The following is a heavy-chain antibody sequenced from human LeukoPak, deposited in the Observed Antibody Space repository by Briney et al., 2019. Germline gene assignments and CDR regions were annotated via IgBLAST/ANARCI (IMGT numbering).Heavy chain of an antibody. J-gene: IGHJ6*02. CDR2: INTNTGNP. Sequence: ASVMVSCKASGYTFTSYAVNWVRQDPGQGLEWIGWINTNTGNPTYAQGFTGRFVFSLDTSVSTAYLQISSLKAEDTAVYYCARDQLLWFGELLKYGMDVWGQGTTVTVSS. CDR1: GYTFTSYA. D-gene: IGHD3-10*01. CDR3: ARDQLLWFGELLKYGMDV. V-gene: IGHV7-4-1*02.